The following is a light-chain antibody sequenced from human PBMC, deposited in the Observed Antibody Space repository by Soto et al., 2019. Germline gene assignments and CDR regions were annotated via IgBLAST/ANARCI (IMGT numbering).Light chain of an antibody. CDR2: EDN. V-gene: IGLV6-57*04. Sequence: NFMLTQPHSVSASPGKTVTISCTRSTGNIDSNYVQWYQQRPGSVPTTVIYEDNQRPSGVPDRFSGSIDSSSNSASLTISGLKTEDEADYYCQSYDRNSPVVFGGGTKLTV. CDR1: TGNIDSNY. CDR3: QSYDRNSPVV. J-gene: IGLJ2*01.